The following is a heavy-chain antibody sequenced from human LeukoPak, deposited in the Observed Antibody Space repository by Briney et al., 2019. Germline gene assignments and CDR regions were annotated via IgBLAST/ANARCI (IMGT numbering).Heavy chain of an antibody. J-gene: IGHJ5*02. CDR1: GGSISSSSYY. V-gene: IGHV4-61*01. CDR3: ARDSKVRGVHWFDP. D-gene: IGHD3-10*01. CDR2: IYYSGST. Sequence: PSETLSLTCTVSGGSISSSSYYWSWIRQPPGKGLEWIGYIYYSGSTNYNPSLKSRVTISVDTSRNQFSLKLSSVTAADTAVYYCARDSKVRGVHWFDPWGQGTLVTVSS.